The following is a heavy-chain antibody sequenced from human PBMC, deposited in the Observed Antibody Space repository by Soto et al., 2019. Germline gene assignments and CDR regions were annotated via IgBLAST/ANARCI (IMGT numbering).Heavy chain of an antibody. J-gene: IGHJ4*02. Sequence: QVQLQESGPGLVKPSETLSLTCTVSGGSISSYYWSWIRQPPGKGLEWIGYIYYSGSTNYNPSLKSRVTISVDTSKNQFSLKLSPVTAADTAVYYCARGPDFRVASNDYWGQGTLVTVSS. CDR1: GGSISSYY. CDR2: IYYSGST. V-gene: IGHV4-59*01. CDR3: ARGPDFRVASNDY. D-gene: IGHD3-3*01.